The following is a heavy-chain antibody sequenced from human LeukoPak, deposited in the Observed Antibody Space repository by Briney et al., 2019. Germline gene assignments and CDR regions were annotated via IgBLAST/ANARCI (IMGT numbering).Heavy chain of an antibody. CDR2: IYYSGST. J-gene: IGHJ5*02. Sequence: SETLSLTCTVSGGSISSYYWSWIRQPPGEGLEWIGYIYYSGSTNYNPSLKSRVTISVDTSKNQFSLKLSSVTAADTAVYYCARGIAAGWFDPWGQGTLVTVSS. V-gene: IGHV4-59*08. CDR3: ARGIAAGWFDP. D-gene: IGHD6-13*01. CDR1: GGSISSYY.